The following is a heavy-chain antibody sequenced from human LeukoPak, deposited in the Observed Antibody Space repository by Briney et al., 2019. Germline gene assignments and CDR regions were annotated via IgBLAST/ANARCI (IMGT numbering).Heavy chain of an antibody. V-gene: IGHV5-10-1*01. CDR2: IDPSDSYT. CDR3: ARIPLDSSGYYYAGDGFDI. CDR1: GYSFTSYW. J-gene: IGHJ3*02. Sequence: PGESLKSFCKGSGYSFTSYWITWVRQMPGKGLEWMGKIDPSDSYTNYSPSLQGHVTISADKSISTAYLQWSSLKASDTAMYYCARIPLDSSGYYYAGDGFDIRGQGTMATVSS. D-gene: IGHD3-22*01.